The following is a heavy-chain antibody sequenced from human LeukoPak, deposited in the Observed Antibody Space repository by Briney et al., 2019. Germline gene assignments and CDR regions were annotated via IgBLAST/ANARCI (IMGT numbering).Heavy chain of an antibody. V-gene: IGHV3-23*01. CDR3: ARDQWELDRLYYFDY. J-gene: IGHJ4*02. D-gene: IGHD1-26*01. CDR2: SSDDNA. CDR1: GFTFSSYA. Sequence: GGSLRLSCAASGFTFSSYAMTWVRQAPGKGLEWVSTSSDDNAYYADSVKGRFTIFRDNSKNTLYLQMNSLRAEDTAVYYCARDQWELDRLYYFDYWGQGTLVTVSS.